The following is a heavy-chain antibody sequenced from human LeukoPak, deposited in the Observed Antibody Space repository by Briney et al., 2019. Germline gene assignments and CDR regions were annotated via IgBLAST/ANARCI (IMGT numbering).Heavy chain of an antibody. Sequence: GGSLRLSCSASGFTFSSYGMHWVRQAPGKGLEYVSGISNKGGSTYYADSVKGRFTISRDNSKNTLHLQMSSLRADDTAVYYCVKSGTWAEFDSWGQGTLVTVSS. CDR3: VKSGTWAEFDS. CDR2: ISNKGGST. J-gene: IGHJ4*02. CDR1: GFTFSSYG. V-gene: IGHV3-64D*09. D-gene: IGHD1-26*01.